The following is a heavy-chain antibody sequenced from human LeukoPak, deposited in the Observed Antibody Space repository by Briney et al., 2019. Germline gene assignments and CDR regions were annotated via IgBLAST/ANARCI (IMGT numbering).Heavy chain of an antibody. CDR1: GGSISSYY. CDR2: IYYSGST. D-gene: IGHD1-7*01. Sequence: PSETLSLTCTVSGGSISSYYWSWIRQPPGKGLEWIGYIYYSGSTNYNPSLKSRVTISVDTSKNQFSLKLSSVTAADTAVYYCASINWNYPTPFFDYWGQGTLVTVSS. CDR3: ASINWNYPTPFFDY. J-gene: IGHJ4*02. V-gene: IGHV4-59*01.